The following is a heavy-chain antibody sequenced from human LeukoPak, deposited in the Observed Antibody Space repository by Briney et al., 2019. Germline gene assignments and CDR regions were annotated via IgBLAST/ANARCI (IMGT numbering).Heavy chain of an antibody. CDR3: ARDRGIYNHRIIDS. V-gene: IGHV1-18*01. CDR1: GYTFCSYG. Sequence: ASLKVSCKASGYTFCSYGISWVRQAPGQGLERLGWISAYNGNKNFTQEFQGRVTMNTDTSTSTASMELRSLRSDDTAVYYCARDRGIYNHRIIDSWGQGTLVTVSS. CDR2: ISAYNGNK. D-gene: IGHD5-12*01. J-gene: IGHJ4*02.